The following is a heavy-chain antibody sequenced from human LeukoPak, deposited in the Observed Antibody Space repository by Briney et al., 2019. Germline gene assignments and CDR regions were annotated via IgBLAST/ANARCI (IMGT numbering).Heavy chain of an antibody. Sequence: GASVKVSCKASGGTFSSYAISWVRQAPGQGLEWMGGIIPIFGTANYAQKFQGRVTITADESTSTAYMELSSLRSEDTAVYYCARSGEELGQIFFYMDVWGKGTTVTVSS. J-gene: IGHJ6*03. D-gene: IGHD1-7*01. CDR3: ARSGEELGQIFFYMDV. CDR2: IIPIFGTA. CDR1: GGTFSSYA. V-gene: IGHV1-69*13.